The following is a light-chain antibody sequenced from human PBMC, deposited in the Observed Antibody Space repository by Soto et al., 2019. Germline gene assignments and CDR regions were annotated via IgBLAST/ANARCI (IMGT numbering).Light chain of an antibody. CDR2: EVT. V-gene: IGLV2-8*01. J-gene: IGLJ2*01. CDR1: SSDVGGYNY. Sequence: QSVLTQPPSASGSPGQSVTISCTGTSSDVGGYNYVSWYQQHPGEAPKLMIYEVTKRPSGVPDRFSGSKSGSTASLTVSGLQAEDEADFYCSSYGGNNNLLFGGVTQLTVL. CDR3: SSYGGNNNLL.